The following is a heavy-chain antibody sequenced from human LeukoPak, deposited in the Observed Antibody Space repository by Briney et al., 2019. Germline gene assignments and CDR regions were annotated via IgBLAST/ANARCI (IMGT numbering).Heavy chain of an antibody. CDR3: ANSYSGNNPIDY. Sequence: PSETLSLTCTVSGVSITSSDFYWGWVRQPPGKGLEWIGSIYFSGSTFYNPSLKSRVTMSLETSKNQISLKLSSVTAADTAVYFCANSYSGNNPIDYWGQGTLVTVSS. CDR1: GVSITSSDFY. CDR2: IYFSGST. J-gene: IGHJ4*02. V-gene: IGHV4-39*07. D-gene: IGHD5-12*01.